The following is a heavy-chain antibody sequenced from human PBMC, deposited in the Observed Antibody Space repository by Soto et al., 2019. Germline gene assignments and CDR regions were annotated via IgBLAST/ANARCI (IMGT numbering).Heavy chain of an antibody. D-gene: IGHD2-21*02. CDR3: ATYYCGGDCYHNWFDP. V-gene: IGHV1-69*05. CDR2: IIPIFGTA. J-gene: IGHJ5*02. CDR1: GGTFSSYA. Sequence: QVQLVQSGAEVKKPGSSVKVSCKASGGTFSSYAISWVRQAPGQGLEWMGGIIPIFGTANYAQKFQGRVTITXXEXTXXAYMELSSLRSEDTAVYYCATYYCGGDCYHNWFDPWGQGPLVTVSS.